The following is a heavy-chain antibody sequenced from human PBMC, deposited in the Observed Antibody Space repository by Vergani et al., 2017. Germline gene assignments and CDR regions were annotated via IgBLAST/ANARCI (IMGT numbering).Heavy chain of an antibody. CDR1: GFTFSDFS. CDR3: ARDCTSGGCPDNYGMDV. J-gene: IGHJ6*02. D-gene: IGHD2-8*01. CDR2: IGSGGPYI. V-gene: IGHV3-21*06. Sequence: VQLVESGGGLVKPGGSLRLSCAASGFTFSDFSMSWVRQAPGKGLEWVAFIGSGGPYINYADSVKGRFIISRDNTNNSLFLQLRSLRAEDAAVYYCARDCTSGGCPDNYGMDVWGQGATVTVSS.